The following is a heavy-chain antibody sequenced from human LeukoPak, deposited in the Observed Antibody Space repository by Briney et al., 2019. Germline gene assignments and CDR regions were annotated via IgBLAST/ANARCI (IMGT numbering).Heavy chain of an antibody. V-gene: IGHV1-2*02. Sequence: GASVKVSCKASGYTFTGYYIHWVRQALGQGLEWMGWINRNGGGTYYAQKFRGRVTMTRDTSISTAYMELSGLRFDDTGLYYCARGGYGGGNSGVIDSWGQGTLVTVSS. CDR3: ARGGYGGGNSGVIDS. D-gene: IGHD4-23*01. J-gene: IGHJ4*02. CDR2: INRNGGGT. CDR1: GYTFTGYY.